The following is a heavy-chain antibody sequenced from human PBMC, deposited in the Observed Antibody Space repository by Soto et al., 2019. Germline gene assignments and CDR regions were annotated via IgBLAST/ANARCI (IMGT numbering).Heavy chain of an antibody. Sequence: ASVKVSCKASGYTFTSYYMHWVRQAPGQGLEWMGIINPSGGSTSYAQKFQGRVTMTRDTSTSTVYMELSSLRSEDTAVYYCGRDADSSGWYNWFDPWGQGTLVTVSS. CDR1: GYTFTSYY. CDR2: INPSGGST. CDR3: GRDADSSGWYNWFDP. V-gene: IGHV1-46*01. J-gene: IGHJ5*02. D-gene: IGHD6-19*01.